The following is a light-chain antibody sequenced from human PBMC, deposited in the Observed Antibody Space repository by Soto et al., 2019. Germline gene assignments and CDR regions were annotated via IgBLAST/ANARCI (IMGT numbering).Light chain of an antibody. CDR1: QGISRW. V-gene: IGKV1-5*01. J-gene: IGKJ1*01. Sequence: DIQMTQSPSTLSASVGDRVTITCRASQGISRWLAWYQQKPGRAPKLLIYEASILESDVPSRFSGSGSGTEFTLTISSLQPSDFATYYCQQSNSKSWTFGQGTKVDIK. CDR2: EAS. CDR3: QQSNSKSWT.